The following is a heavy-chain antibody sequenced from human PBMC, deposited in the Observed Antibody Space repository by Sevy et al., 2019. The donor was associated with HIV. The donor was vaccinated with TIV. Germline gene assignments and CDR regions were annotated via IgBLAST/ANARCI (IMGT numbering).Heavy chain of an antibody. J-gene: IGHJ5*02. Sequence: GGSLRLSCSASGFSFDNYVMNWFRQAPGKGLEWVGFIRSKLYGGTTEYAASVKGRFTISRDDSKSIAYLQMNSLKTEDSGVHYCSRDRYGSQSYAADHWGQGTLVTVSS. D-gene: IGHD3-10*01. CDR3: SRDRYGSQSYAADH. CDR2: IRSKLYGGTT. CDR1: GFSFDNYV. V-gene: IGHV3-49*03.